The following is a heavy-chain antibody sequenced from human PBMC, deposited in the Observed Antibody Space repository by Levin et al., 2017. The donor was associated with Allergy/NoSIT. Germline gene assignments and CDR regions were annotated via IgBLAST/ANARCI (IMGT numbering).Heavy chain of an antibody. CDR1: RFTFSNYV. CDR2: ISGSGDDT. Sequence: SGGSLRLSCAASRFTFSNYVMYWVRQAPGKGLEWVSAISGSGDDTYYAGSVRGRFTISRDNSKRMLYLHMDSLRADDTAVYYCAKLGVRGGFDFWGQGTMVTVSS. J-gene: IGHJ3*01. CDR3: AKLGVRGGFDF. D-gene: IGHD3-16*01. V-gene: IGHV3-23*01.